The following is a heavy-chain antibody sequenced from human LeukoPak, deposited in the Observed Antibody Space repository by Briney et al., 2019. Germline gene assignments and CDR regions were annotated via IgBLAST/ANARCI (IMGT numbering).Heavy chain of an antibody. CDR3: ARSPAPYDSSGYYDY. CDR1: GYTFTSYG. V-gene: IGHV1-18*01. D-gene: IGHD3-22*01. CDR2: ISAYNGNT. Sequence: ASVKVSCKASGYTFTSYGISWLRQAPGQGLEWMGWISAYNGNTNYAQKLQGRVTMTTDTSTSTAYMELRSLRSDDTAVYYCARSPAPYDSSGYYDYWGQGTLVTVSS. J-gene: IGHJ4*02.